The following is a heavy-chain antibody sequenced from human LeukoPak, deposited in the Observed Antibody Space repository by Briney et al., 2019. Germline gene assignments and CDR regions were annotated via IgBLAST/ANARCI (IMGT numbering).Heavy chain of an antibody. V-gene: IGHV6-1*01. CDR1: GDSVSTNSAA. Sequence: SQTLSLTCDISGDSVSTNSAAWAWIRQSPSRGLEWLGRTYYRYQLHNDYAFSVRGRITINPDTSKNQFSLQLRSVTPEDTAVYYCARGVGATQYYFYYMDFWGKGTTVTVSS. CDR2: TYYRYQLHN. D-gene: IGHD1-26*01. J-gene: IGHJ6*03. CDR3: ARGVGATQYYFYYMDF.